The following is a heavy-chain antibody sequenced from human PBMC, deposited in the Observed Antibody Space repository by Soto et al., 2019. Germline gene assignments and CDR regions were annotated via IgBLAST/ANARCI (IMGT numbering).Heavy chain of an antibody. Sequence: ASVKVSCKASGYTFTGYYMHWVRQAPGQGLEWMGWINPNSGGTNYAQKFQGRVTMTRDTSISTAYMELSRLRSDDTAVYYCARSTRRYYDFWSGHYGFDYWGQGTLVTVSS. V-gene: IGHV1-2*02. CDR3: ARSTRRYYDFWSGHYGFDY. D-gene: IGHD3-3*01. CDR1: GYTFTGYY. CDR2: INPNSGGT. J-gene: IGHJ4*02.